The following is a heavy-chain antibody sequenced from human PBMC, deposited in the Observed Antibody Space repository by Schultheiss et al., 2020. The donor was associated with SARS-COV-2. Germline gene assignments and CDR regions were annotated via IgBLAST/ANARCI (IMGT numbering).Heavy chain of an antibody. Sequence: GESLKISCTASGFTFGDYAMSWFRQAPGKGLELVGFIRSKAYGGTTEYAASVKGRFTISRDDSKSIAYLQMNSLKTEDTAVYYCTRMVVATYAFDIWGQGTMVTVSS. CDR2: IRSKAYGGTT. J-gene: IGHJ3*02. CDR1: GFTFGDYA. CDR3: TRMVVATYAFDI. V-gene: IGHV3-49*03. D-gene: IGHD2-15*01.